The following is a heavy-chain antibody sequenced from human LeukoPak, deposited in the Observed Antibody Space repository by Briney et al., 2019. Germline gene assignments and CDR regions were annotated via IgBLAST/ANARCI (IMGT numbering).Heavy chain of an antibody. V-gene: IGHV4-59*12. J-gene: IGHJ4*02. CDR2: IYYSGST. CDR1: GGSISSYY. CDR3: ARVSRLRGNYDFWSGYYFAY. Sequence: PSETLSLTCTVSGGSISSYYWSWIRQPPGKGLEWIGYIYYSGSTNYNPSLKSRVTISVDTSKNQFSLKLSSVTAADTAVYYCARVSRLRGNYDFWSGYYFAYWGQGTLVTVSS. D-gene: IGHD3-3*01.